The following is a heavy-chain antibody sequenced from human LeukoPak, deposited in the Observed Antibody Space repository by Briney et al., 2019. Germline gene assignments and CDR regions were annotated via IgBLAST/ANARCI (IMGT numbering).Heavy chain of an antibody. D-gene: IGHD2-2*01. CDR2: IYRDDDK. CDR3: ARCRGSTSLYNMDV. CDR1: GFSLSTTEVG. J-gene: IGHJ6*02. Sequence: SGPTLVKPTQTLTLTCTFSGFSLSTTEVGVGWVRQLPGKALEWLALIYRDDDKRYSPSLKSRLTITKDTSKNQVVLTMTNMDPVDTATYYCARCRGSTSLYNMDVWGQGTTVTVSS. V-gene: IGHV2-5*02.